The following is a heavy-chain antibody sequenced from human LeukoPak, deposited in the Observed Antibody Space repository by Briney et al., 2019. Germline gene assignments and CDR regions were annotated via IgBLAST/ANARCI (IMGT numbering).Heavy chain of an antibody. CDR2: INHSGST. J-gene: IGHJ3*02. D-gene: IGHD3-22*01. CDR3: ATVTYYYDSSGYPDAFDI. V-gene: IGHV4-34*01. CDR1: GGSFSGYY. Sequence: PSETLSLTCAVYGGSFSGYYWSWIRQPPGKGLEWIGEINHSGSTNYKPSLKSRVTISVGTSKNQFSLKLSSVTAEDTAVYYCATVTYYYDSSGYPDAFDIWGQGTMVTVSS.